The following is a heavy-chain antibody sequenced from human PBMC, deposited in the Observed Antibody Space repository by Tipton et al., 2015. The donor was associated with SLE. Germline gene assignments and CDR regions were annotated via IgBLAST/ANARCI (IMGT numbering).Heavy chain of an antibody. Sequence: TLSLTCTVSGGSIRSGRYYWTWIRQPPGKRLEWIAYIYHSGITNYNPSLQSRVTISVDRSKNQFSLKLTSVTAADTAVYYCARGPPFMEWERNWFDPWGQGTQVTVSS. CDR3: ARGPPFMEWERNWFDP. D-gene: IGHD3-3*02. CDR2: IYHSGIT. V-gene: IGHV4-61*01. CDR1: GGSIRSGRYY. J-gene: IGHJ5*02.